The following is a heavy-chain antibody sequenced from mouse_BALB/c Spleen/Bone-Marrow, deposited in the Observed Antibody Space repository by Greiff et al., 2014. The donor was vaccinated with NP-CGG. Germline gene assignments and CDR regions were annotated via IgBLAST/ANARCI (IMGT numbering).Heavy chain of an antibody. V-gene: IGHV1S29*02. CDR3: ARELGGAY. Sequence: VQLKESGPELVKPGASVKISCKASGYTFTDYNMHWVKQSHGKSLGWIGYTYPYNGGTGGTGYNQKFKSKAILTVDKSSSTAYMELRSLTSEDSAVYYCARELGGAYWGQGTLVTVSA. CDR2: TYPYNGGTGGT. J-gene: IGHJ3*01. CDR1: GYTFTDYN. D-gene: IGHD4-1*01.